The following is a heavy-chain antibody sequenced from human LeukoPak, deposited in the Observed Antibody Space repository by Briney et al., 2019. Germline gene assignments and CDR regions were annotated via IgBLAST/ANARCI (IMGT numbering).Heavy chain of an antibody. J-gene: IGHJ4*02. V-gene: IGHV3-30*03. Sequence: GGSLRLSCEASGFTFSTYGMHWVRQAPGKGLEWVAVISYDERNKYYADSVKGRFTISRDNSKNTLYLQMNSLRAEDTAVYYCARSYYDSSGYSIDYWGQGTLVTVSS. D-gene: IGHD3-22*01. CDR1: GFTFSTYG. CDR2: ISYDERNK. CDR3: ARSYYDSSGYSIDY.